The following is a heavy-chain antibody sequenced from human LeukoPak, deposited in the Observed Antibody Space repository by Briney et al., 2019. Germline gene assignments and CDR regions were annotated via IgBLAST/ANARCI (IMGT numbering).Heavy chain of an antibody. V-gene: IGHV1-24*01. D-gene: IGHD2-15*01. CDR3: ATIQNIVVVVAATPGFFDI. CDR1: GYTLTELS. J-gene: IGHJ3*02. Sequence: ASVKVSCKVSGYTLTELSMHWVRQAPGKGLEWMGGFDPEDGETIYAQKFQGRVTMTEDTSTDTAYMELSSLRSEDTAVYYCATIQNIVVVVAATPGFFDIWGQGTMVTVPS. CDR2: FDPEDGET.